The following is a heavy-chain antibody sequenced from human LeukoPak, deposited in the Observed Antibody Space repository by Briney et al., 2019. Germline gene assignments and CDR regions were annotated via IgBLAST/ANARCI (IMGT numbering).Heavy chain of an antibody. CDR2: IYYSGST. CDR1: GGTISSYY. V-gene: IGHV4-59*01. Sequence: PSETLSLTCTVSGGTISSYYWSWIRQPPGKGLEWIGYIYYSGSTNYNPSLKSRVTISVDTSKNQFSLKLSSGTAADTAVYYCARARAAGFDPWGQGTLVTVSS. CDR3: ARARAAGFDP. J-gene: IGHJ5*02. D-gene: IGHD2-15*01.